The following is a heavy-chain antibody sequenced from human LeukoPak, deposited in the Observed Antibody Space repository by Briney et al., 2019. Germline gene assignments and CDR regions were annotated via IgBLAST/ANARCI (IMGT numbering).Heavy chain of an antibody. CDR3: ATDGIYGGYSYDY. Sequence: GASVKVSCKASGGTFSSYAISWVRQAPGQGLEWMGGIIPIFGTANYAQKFQGRVTMTEDTSTDTAYMELSSLRSEDTAVYYCATDGIYGGYSYDYWGQGTLVTVSS. V-gene: IGHV1-69*06. CDR1: GGTFSSYA. CDR2: IIPIFGTA. D-gene: IGHD5-12*01. J-gene: IGHJ4*02.